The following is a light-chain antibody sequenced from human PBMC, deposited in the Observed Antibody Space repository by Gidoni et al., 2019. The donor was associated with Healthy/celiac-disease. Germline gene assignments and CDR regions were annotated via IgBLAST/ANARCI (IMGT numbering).Light chain of an antibody. Sequence: ELVLTQSTGTLSLSPGERTTLSYSASTSVSSSDLAWYQQKPGQAPRPLIYGASSRATGIPDRFSGSGSGTDFTLTISRLEPEDFAVYYCQQYGSSPWTFXXXTKVEIK. CDR2: GAS. J-gene: IGKJ1*01. V-gene: IGKV3-20*01. CDR3: QQYGSSPWT. CDR1: TSVSSSD.